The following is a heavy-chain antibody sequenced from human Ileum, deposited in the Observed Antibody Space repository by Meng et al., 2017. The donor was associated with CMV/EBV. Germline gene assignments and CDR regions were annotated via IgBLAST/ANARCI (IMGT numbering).Heavy chain of an antibody. CDR3: VRLTGNSWLDY. CDR1: GDSVSSTTVT. J-gene: IGHJ4*02. V-gene: IGHV6-1*01. CDR2: TYYRSKWFN. D-gene: IGHD6-13*01. Sequence: QVQLQQSGPGLVKTSQTLFLTWAISGDSVSSTTVTWNWIRQSPSRGLEWLGRTYYRSKWFNDYALSVRGRITINPDISKNQLSLQLNSVTPEDTAVYYCVRLTGNSWLDYWGRGTLVTVSS.